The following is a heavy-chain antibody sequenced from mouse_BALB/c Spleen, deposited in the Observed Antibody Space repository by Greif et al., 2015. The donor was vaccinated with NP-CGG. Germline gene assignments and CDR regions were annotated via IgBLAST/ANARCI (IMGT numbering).Heavy chain of an antibody. D-gene: IGHD1-1*01. CDR1: GFTFSSYA. CDR2: ISSGGST. CDR3: VRGGGYGSSPAWFAY. J-gene: IGHJ3*01. Sequence: EVKLVESGGGLVKPGGSLKLSCAASGFTFSSYAMSWVRQTPEKRLEWVASISSGGSTYYPDSVKGRFTISRDNARNILSLQRSRVRSEDAALCDWVRGGGYGSSPAWFAYWGQGTLVTVSA. V-gene: IGHV5-6-5*01.